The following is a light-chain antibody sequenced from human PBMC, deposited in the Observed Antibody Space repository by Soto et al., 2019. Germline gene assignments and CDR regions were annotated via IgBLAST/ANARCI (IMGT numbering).Light chain of an antibody. CDR3: QQSYSTPRT. V-gene: IGKV1-39*01. Sequence: DIQMTQSPSSQSASVGDRVTITGRASQSISNYLNWYQQKPGKAPKLLMFAASSLQSGVPSRFSGGGSGTDFTLTISSLQPEDFATYYCQQSYSTPRTFGQGTKVEIK. J-gene: IGKJ1*01. CDR2: AAS. CDR1: QSISNY.